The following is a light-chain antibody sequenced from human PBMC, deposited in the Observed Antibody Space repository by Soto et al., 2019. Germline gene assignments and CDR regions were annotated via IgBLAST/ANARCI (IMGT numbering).Light chain of an antibody. CDR2: GAS. J-gene: IGKJ5*01. Sequence: EIVMTQSPATLSVSPGERATLSCRASQSVSSNLSGNQQNPAQAPRPLTYGASTRATGIPARFIGSGSGTEFTLTISSLQSEDFAVYYCQQYNNWPITFGQGTRLEIK. V-gene: IGKV3-15*01. CDR1: QSVSSN. CDR3: QQYNNWPIT.